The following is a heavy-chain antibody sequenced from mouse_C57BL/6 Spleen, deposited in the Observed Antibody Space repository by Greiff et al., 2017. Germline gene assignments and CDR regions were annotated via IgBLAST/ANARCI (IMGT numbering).Heavy chain of an antibody. V-gene: IGHV5-9*01. CDR3: ARHGNYYGCSPGFAY. Sequence: EVKVVESGGGLVKPGGSLKLSCAASGFTFSSYTMSWVRQTPEKRLEWVATISGGGGNTYYPDSVKGRFTISRDNAKNTLYLRMSSLRSEDTALYCCARHGNYYGCSPGFAYWGKGTLVTVSA. J-gene: IGHJ3*01. CDR1: GFTFSSYT. D-gene: IGHD1-1*01. CDR2: ISGGGGNT.